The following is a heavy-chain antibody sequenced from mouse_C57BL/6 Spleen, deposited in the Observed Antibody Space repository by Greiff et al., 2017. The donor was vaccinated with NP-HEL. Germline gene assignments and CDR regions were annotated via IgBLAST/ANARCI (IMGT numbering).Heavy chain of an antibody. CDR2: IHTNSGST. CDR1: GYTFTSYW. D-gene: IGHD1-1*01. CDR3: ARTDYYGGSYWYFDV. Sequence: QVQLQQPGAELVKPGASVKLSCKASGYTFTSYWMHWVQQRPGQGLEWIGFIHTNSGSTYYNEKFNRKSTLTVDTSTNTAYMQLRSLTSEDSAVYYCARTDYYGGSYWYFDVWGTGTTVTVSS. J-gene: IGHJ1*03. V-gene: IGHV1-64*01.